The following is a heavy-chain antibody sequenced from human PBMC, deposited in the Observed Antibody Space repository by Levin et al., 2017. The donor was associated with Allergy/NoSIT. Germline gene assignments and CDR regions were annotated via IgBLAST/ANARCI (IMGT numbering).Heavy chain of an antibody. D-gene: IGHD6-13*01. Sequence: LSLTCAASGFTFRDYYMSWVREAPGKGLELGSYISGTSSAIIYADSVKGRFTISRDNAQNSLYLQMNSLRAEDTAVYFCARGPLAAAARYWGQGTLVTVSS. CDR3: ARGPLAAAARY. CDR2: ISGTSSAI. V-gene: IGHV3-11*05. CDR1: GFTFRDYY. J-gene: IGHJ4*02.